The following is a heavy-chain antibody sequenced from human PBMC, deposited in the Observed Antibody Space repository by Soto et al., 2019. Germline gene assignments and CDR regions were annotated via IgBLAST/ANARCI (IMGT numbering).Heavy chain of an antibody. J-gene: IGHJ4*02. CDR3: ARQIYDSDTGPNFQYYFDS. D-gene: IGHD3-22*01. V-gene: IGHV5-10-1*01. CDR1: GYSFAVYW. Sequence: PGESLKSSGKGSGYSFAVYWITWVLQKPWKGLEWMGRIDPSDSQTYYSPSFRGHVTISVTKSITTVFLQWSSLRASDTAMYYCARQIYDSDTGPNFQYYFDSWGQGTPVTVSS. CDR2: IDPSDSQT.